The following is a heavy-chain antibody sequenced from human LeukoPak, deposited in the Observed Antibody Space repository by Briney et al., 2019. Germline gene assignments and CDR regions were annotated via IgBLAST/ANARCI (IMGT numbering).Heavy chain of an antibody. V-gene: IGHV4-30-2*01. CDR1: GGPISSGGYS. CDR2: IYHSGST. CDR3: ARAGSTSCYDH. Sequence: SQTLSLTCAVSGGPISSGGYSWSWIRQPPGKGLEWIGYIYHSGSTYYNPSLKSRVTISVDRSKNQFSLKLSSVTAADTAVYYCARAGSTSCYDHWGQGTLVTVSS. J-gene: IGHJ4*02. D-gene: IGHD2-2*01.